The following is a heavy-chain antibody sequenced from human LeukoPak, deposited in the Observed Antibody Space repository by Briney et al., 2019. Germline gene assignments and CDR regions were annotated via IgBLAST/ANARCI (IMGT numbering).Heavy chain of an antibody. J-gene: IGHJ6*03. CDR3: ARRQRFLEDYYYLGV. CDR2: IYYSGST. V-gene: IGHV4-39*01. Sequence: PSETLSLTCTVSGGSISSSSYYWGWIRQPPGKGLEWIGSIYYSGSTYYNPSLRSRVTISVDTSKNQFSLKVSSVTAADTAMYYCARRQRFLEDYYYLGVWGKGTTVTVSS. D-gene: IGHD3-3*01. CDR1: GGSISSSSYY.